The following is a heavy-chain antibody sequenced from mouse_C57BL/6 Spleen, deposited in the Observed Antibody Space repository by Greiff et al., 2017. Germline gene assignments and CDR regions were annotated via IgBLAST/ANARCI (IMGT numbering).Heavy chain of an antibody. D-gene: IGHD2-3*01. CDR2: ISYDGSN. CDR3: AREGWLLYYYAMDY. Sequence: DVQLQESGPGLVKPSQSLSLTCSVTGYSITSGYYWNWIRQFPGNKLEWMGYISYDGSNNYNPSLKNRISITRDTSKNQFFLKLNSVTTEDTATYYCAREGWLLYYYAMDYWGQGTSVTVSS. J-gene: IGHJ4*01. V-gene: IGHV3-6*01. CDR1: GYSITSGYY.